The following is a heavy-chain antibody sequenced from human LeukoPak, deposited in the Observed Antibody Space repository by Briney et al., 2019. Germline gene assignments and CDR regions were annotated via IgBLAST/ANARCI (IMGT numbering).Heavy chain of an antibody. CDR3: AREDCNGGSCYSAYFQH. CDR1: GFTVSSNY. D-gene: IGHD2-15*01. V-gene: IGHV3-53*01. J-gene: IGHJ1*01. Sequence: GSLRLSCAASGFTVSSNYMSWVRQAPGKGLEWVSVIYGGGSTYYADSVKGRFTISRDNSKNTLYLQMNSLRVEDTAVYYCAREDCNGGSCYSAYFQHWGQGTLVTVSS. CDR2: IYGGGST.